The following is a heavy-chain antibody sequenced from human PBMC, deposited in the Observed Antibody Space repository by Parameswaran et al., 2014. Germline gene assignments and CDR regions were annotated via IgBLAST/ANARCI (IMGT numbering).Heavy chain of an antibody. V-gene: IGHV1-2*04. Sequence: VSCKASGYTFTGYYMHWVRQAPGQGLEWMGWINPNSGGTNYAQKFQGWVTMTRDTSISTAYMELSRLRSDDTAVYYCARDRIWNGPDYYYYGMDVWGQGTTVTVSS. CDR1: GYTFTGYY. J-gene: IGHJ6*02. D-gene: IGHD1-1*01. CDR3: ARDRIWNGPDYYYYGMDV. CDR2: INPNSGGT.